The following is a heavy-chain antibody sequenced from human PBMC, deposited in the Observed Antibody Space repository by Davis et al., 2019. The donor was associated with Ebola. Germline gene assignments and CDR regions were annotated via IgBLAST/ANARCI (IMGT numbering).Heavy chain of an antibody. CDR3: ARLLAYCGGHCYSGFDP. CDR1: GGSFSAYY. CDR2: INHSGST. V-gene: IGHV4-34*01. D-gene: IGHD2-21*02. J-gene: IGHJ5*02. Sequence: MPSETLSLTCAVYGGSFSAYYWSWIRQPPGKGLEWIGEINHSGSTNYNPSLKSRVTISVDTSKNQFSLKLSSVTAADTAVYYCARLLAYCGGHCYSGFDPWGQGTLVTVSS.